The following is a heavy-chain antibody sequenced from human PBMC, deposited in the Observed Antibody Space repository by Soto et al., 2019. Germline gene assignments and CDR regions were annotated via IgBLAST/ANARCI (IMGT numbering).Heavy chain of an antibody. Sequence: QVQLVESGGGLVKPGGSLRLSCAVSGFTFSDYYMTWIRQAPGKGLEWVSFISSGGSTISYADSVKGRFTISRDNAKNSLYLQMNSLRAADTGMYYCARNYVWGSYNGGQGTLVTVTS. CDR1: GFTFSDYY. D-gene: IGHD3-16*01. J-gene: IGHJ4*02. V-gene: IGHV3-11*01. CDR3: ARNYVWGSYN. CDR2: ISSGGSTI.